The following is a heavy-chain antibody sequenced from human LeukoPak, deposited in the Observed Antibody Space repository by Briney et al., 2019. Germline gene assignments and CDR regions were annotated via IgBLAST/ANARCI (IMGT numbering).Heavy chain of an antibody. Sequence: PSETLSLTCTVSGGPISSGGSVSSSPYYWGWIRQPPGKGLEWIATILYTGSTYYNPSLKSRVTISSDTSKNQFSLKLTSVTAADTAVYYCARLRDYGPHLDYWGTGTLVTISS. J-gene: IGHJ4*02. D-gene: IGHD4-17*01. CDR2: ILYTGST. V-gene: IGHV4-39*01. CDR3: ARLRDYGPHLDY. CDR1: GGPISSGGSVSSSPYY.